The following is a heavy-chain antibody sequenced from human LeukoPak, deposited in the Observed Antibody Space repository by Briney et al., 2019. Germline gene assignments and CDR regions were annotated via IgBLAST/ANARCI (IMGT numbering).Heavy chain of an antibody. J-gene: IGHJ6*02. D-gene: IGHD3-16*01. V-gene: IGHV3-21*01. Sequence: GGSLRLSCAASGFTFSSFGMNWVRQAPGRGLEWVSSISTSSSHIYYADSVRGRFTISRDNAKNSLYLQMNSLRAEDTAVYYCAISRSGELVYYGMDVWGQGTTVTVSS. CDR3: AISRSGELVYYGMDV. CDR1: GFTFSSFG. CDR2: ISTSSSHI.